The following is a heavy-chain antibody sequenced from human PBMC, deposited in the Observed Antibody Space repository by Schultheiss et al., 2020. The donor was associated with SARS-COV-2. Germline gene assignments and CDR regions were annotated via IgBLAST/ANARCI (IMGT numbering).Heavy chain of an antibody. CDR1: GYSISSGYY. V-gene: IGHV4-38-2*01. J-gene: IGHJ3*02. CDR2: IYYSGST. Sequence: SQTLSLTCAVSGYSISSGYYWGWIRQPPGKGLEWIGYIYYSGSTNYNPSLESRVSISVDTSKNQFSLKLSSVTAADTAVYYCAVDSSGYLDAFDIWGQGTMVTVSS. D-gene: IGHD3-22*01. CDR3: AVDSSGYLDAFDI.